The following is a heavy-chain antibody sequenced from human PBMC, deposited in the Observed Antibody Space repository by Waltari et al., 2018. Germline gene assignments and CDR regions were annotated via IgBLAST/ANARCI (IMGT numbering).Heavy chain of an antibody. V-gene: IGHV3-23*04. CDR1: GFSFSNYA. D-gene: IGHD3-3*01. CDR3: ARVPYNDFWTGYFFFDL. CDR2: ITGEGDNT. J-gene: IGHJ4*02. Sequence: EVQLVESGGGSVQSGGSLRLSCEGPGFSFSNYAMSWVRQAPGKGLEWVSSITGEGDNTYDADSVRGRFTISRDNSKNTLSLQMNSLRAEDTATYYCARVPYNDFWTGYFFFDLWGQGTLVSVSS.